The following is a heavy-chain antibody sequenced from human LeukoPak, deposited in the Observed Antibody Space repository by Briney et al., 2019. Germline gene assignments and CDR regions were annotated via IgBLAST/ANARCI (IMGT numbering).Heavy chain of an antibody. V-gene: IGHV3-66*02. CDR1: GFTVSSNY. J-gene: IGHJ4*02. D-gene: IGHD6-13*01. CDR2: IYSGGST. Sequence: PGGSLRLSCAASGFTVSSNYMSWVRQAPGKGLEWVSVIYSGGSTYYADSVKGRFTISRDNSKNTLYPQMNSLRAEDTAVYYCARGSSSWSFDYWGQGTLVTVSS. CDR3: ARGSSSWSFDY.